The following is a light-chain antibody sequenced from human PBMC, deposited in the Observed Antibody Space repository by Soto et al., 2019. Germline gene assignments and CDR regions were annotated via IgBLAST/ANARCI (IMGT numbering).Light chain of an antibody. V-gene: IGLV2-14*03. CDR1: SRYVGSYNY. Sequence: QSVLTQPASVSGSPGQSIATSCTGTSRYVGSYNYVSWYQHHPGKAPKVMIYDVSSRPSGVSNRFSGSKSGNTASLTISGLQAEDEADYYCISYTTISTYVFGTGTKVTVL. J-gene: IGLJ1*01. CDR3: ISYTTISTYV. CDR2: DVS.